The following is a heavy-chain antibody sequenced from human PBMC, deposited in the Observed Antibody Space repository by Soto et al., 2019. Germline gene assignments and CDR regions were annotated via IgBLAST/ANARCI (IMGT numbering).Heavy chain of an antibody. J-gene: IGHJ4*02. Sequence: QVQLQESGPGLVKPSETLSLTCTVSGGSVSSGSYYWSWIRQPPGKGLEWIGYIYYSGSTNYNPPLKSRVTISVDTSKNQFSLKLSSLTAADTAVYYCARGDTGYCSGGSCYPNDYWGQGTLVTVSS. CDR2: IYYSGST. CDR3: ARGDTGYCSGGSCYPNDY. D-gene: IGHD2-15*01. CDR1: GGSVSSGSYY. V-gene: IGHV4-61*01.